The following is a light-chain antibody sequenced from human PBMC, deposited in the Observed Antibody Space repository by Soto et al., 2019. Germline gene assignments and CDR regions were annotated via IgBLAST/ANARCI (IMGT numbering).Light chain of an antibody. Sequence: QSALTQPRSVSGSPGQSVTISCTGTSSDVGAYNYVYWYQHHPGKAPKVMIYDVSERPSGGSDCFSGTTSDKKASLTSSGVQGEDEADYYCFSYAGSDPGVFGGGTKVTVL. CDR3: FSYAGSDPGV. J-gene: IGLJ3*02. CDR1: SSDVGAYNY. V-gene: IGLV2-11*01. CDR2: DVS.